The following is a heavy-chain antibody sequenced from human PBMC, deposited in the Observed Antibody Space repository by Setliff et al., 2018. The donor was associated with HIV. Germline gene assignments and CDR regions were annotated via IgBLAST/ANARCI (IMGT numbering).Heavy chain of an antibody. CDR3: ARCLNTEYWSGYSPFDY. D-gene: IGHD3-3*01. CDR1: GFTFSRHW. Sequence: GGSLRLSCAASGFTFSRHWMSWVRQAPGKGLEWVASIKDDGREEDYADSVKGRLTISRDNAKNSLFLQMDSLRAEDTAVYYCARCLNTEYWSGYSPFDYWGLGSLVTV. CDR2: IKDDGREE. J-gene: IGHJ4*02. V-gene: IGHV3-7*03.